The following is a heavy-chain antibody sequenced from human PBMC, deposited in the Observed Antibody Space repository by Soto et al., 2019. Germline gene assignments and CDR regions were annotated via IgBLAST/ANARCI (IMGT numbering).Heavy chain of an antibody. J-gene: IGHJ6*02. CDR1: GGSISSSSYY. CDR2: VYYSGRT. Sequence: QLQLQESGPGLVKPSETLSLTCTVSGGSISSSSYYWGWIRLPPGKGLEWIGSVYYSGRTYYNPSLKSRVTISTDTPKNEFSLKAGSVTAADMSVYYCARLYDSNGSPRLYGMDVWGQGTTVTVSS. V-gene: IGHV4-39*01. CDR3: ARLYDSNGSPRLYGMDV. D-gene: IGHD3-22*01.